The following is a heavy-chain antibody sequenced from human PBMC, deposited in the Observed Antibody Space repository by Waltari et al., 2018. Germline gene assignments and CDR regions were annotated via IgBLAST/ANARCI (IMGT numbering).Heavy chain of an antibody. CDR3: AKDAFGNTYLDF. V-gene: IGHV3-30*02. D-gene: IGHD2-2*02. CDR1: GFPFSNFG. J-gene: IGHJ4*02. CDR2: IWFDGSDK. Sequence: QVNLVESGGGVVQPGGYRSLYCATSGFPFSNFGMHWVRQAPGKGLEWVDLIWFDGSDKFYADSVRGRFTISRDNSARTLYLDMDSLRLDDTAMYYCAKDAFGNTYLDFWGQGTLVTVSS.